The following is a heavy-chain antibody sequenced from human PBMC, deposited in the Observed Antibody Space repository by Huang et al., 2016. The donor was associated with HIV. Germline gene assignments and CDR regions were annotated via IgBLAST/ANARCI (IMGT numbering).Heavy chain of an antibody. Sequence: QLQLQESGPGLVKPSETLSLTCTVSGGSISSSSYYWGWIRQPPGKGLGWIGSIYYRGKHYYHPSLKSRVTISVDTAKNQFSLRLSSVTASDTAVYYCARNDIYCSDGSCYGFDYWGQGSLVTVSS. V-gene: IGHV4-39*01. D-gene: IGHD2-15*01. J-gene: IGHJ4*02. CDR3: ARNDIYCSDGSCYGFDY. CDR1: GGSISSSSYY. CDR2: IYYRGKH.